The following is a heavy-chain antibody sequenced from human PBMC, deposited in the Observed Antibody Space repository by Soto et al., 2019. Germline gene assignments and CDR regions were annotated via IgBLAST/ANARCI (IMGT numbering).Heavy chain of an antibody. J-gene: IGHJ4*02. D-gene: IGHD3-3*01. CDR1: GYSFTSYW. CDR2: IYPGDSDT. V-gene: IGHV5-51*01. CDR3: ARLPNYDFSRGVGPEYYFDY. Sequence: PVESLKISCKGSGYSFTSYWIGWVRQMPGKGLEWMGIIYPGDSDTRYSPSFQGQVTISADKSISTAYLQWSSLKASDTAMYYCARLPNYDFSRGVGPEYYFDYWGQGTLVTVSS.